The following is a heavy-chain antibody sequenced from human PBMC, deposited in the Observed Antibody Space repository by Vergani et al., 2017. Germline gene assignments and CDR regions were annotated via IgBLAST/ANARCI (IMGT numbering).Heavy chain of an antibody. CDR3: ARDHRDYNNYPGTFDI. J-gene: IGHJ3*02. CDR1: GFTFDDYA. CDR2: ISNSGNTI. V-gene: IGHV3-48*03. Sequence: EVQLVESGGGLVQPGRSLRLSCAASGFTFDDYAMHWVRQAPGKDLEWVSYISNSGNTIEYADSVKGRFSISRDNAKSSLFLQMDSLRAEDTAVYYCARDHRDYNNYPGTFDIWGQGSMVTVSS. D-gene: IGHD5-24*01.